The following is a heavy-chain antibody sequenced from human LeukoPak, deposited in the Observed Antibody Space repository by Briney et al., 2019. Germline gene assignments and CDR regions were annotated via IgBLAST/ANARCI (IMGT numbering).Heavy chain of an antibody. CDR2: FDPEDGET. CDR1: GYTLTELS. Sequence: ASVKVSCKVSGYTLTELSMHWVRQAPGKGLEWMGGFDPEDGETIYAQKFQGRVTMTEDTSTGTAYMELSSLRSEDTAVYYCATVSSWATEIDYWGQGTLVTVSS. V-gene: IGHV1-24*01. J-gene: IGHJ4*02. D-gene: IGHD6-13*01. CDR3: ATVSSWATEIDY.